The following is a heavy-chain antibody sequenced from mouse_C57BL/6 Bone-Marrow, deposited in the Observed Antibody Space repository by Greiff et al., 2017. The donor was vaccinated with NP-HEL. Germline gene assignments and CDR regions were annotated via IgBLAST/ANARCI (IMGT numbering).Heavy chain of an antibody. CDR1: GFNIKNTY. J-gene: IGHJ2*01. V-gene: IGHV14-3*01. CDR3: ASCDGY. D-gene: IGHD2-3*01. Sequence: VQLQQSVAELVRPGASVKLSCTASGFNIKNTYMHWVKQRPEQGLEWIGRIDPANGNPKYAPKFQGKALLTADTPSNTASLQLISLTAEDTAIYYCASCDGYWGQGTTLTVSS. CDR2: IDPANGNP.